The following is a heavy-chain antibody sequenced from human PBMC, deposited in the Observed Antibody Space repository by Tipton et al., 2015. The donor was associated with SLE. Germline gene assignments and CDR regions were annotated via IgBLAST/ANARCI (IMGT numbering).Heavy chain of an antibody. CDR2: IYYSGST. CDR1: GGSISSGGYY. CDR3: ARDRPRVQGRGMDV. V-gene: IGHV4-31*03. Sequence: LRLSCTVSGGSISSGGYYWSWIRQHPGKGLEWIGYIYYSGSTYYNPSLKSRVTISVDTSKNQFSLKLSSVTAADTAVYYCARDRPRVQGRGMDVWGQGTTVTVSS. J-gene: IGHJ6*02. D-gene: IGHD3-10*01.